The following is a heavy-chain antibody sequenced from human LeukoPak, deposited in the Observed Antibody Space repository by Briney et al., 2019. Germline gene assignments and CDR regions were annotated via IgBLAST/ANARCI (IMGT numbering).Heavy chain of an antibody. V-gene: IGHV1-46*01. D-gene: IGHD2-15*01. Sequence: ASVKVSCKASGYTFTSYYMHWVRQAPGQGLEWMGIINPSGGSTSYAQKFQGRVTMTRDTSTSTVYMELSSLRSEDTAVYYCAREKSLDCSGGSRETALFDYRGQGTLVTVSS. CDR2: INPSGGST. J-gene: IGHJ4*02. CDR3: AREKSLDCSGGSRETALFDY. CDR1: GYTFTSYY.